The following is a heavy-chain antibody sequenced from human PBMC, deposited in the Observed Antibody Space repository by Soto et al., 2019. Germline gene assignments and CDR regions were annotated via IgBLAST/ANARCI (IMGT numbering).Heavy chain of an antibody. V-gene: IGHV1-18*01. J-gene: IGHJ5*02. CDR3: VRARLAVAGTFWFDP. CDR1: GYTFTSYG. D-gene: IGHD6-19*01. Sequence: ASVKVSCKASGYTFTSYGISWVRQAPGQGLEWMGWISAYNGNTNYAQKLQGRVTMTTDTSTSTAYMGLRSLRSDDTAVYYCVRARLAVAGTFWFDPWGQGTLVTVSS. CDR2: ISAYNGNT.